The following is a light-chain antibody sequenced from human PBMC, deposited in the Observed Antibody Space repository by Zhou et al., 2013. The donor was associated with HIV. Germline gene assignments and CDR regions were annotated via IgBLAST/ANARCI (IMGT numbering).Light chain of an antibody. V-gene: IGKV1-8*01. CDR3: QQYHSYPXIT. CDR1: QSISSQ. CDR2: GAS. Sequence: AIRVTQSPSSLSASTGDRINITCRAGQSISSQLAWYQQKPGKAPNLLIYGASTLRSGVPSRFSGSGSGTDFTLTISCLQSEDFATYYCQQYHSYPXITFGQGT. J-gene: IGKJ5*01.